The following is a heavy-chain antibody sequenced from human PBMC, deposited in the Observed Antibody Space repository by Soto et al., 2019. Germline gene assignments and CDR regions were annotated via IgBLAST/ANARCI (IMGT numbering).Heavy chain of an antibody. CDR1: GDSISNYH. CDR3: AGSELGITTKPYIFDY. D-gene: IGHD3-22*01. V-gene: IGHV4-59*01. CDR2: IYKSGST. Sequence: QVHLQESGPGLVKPSETLSLTCTVSGDSISNYHWSWVRQPPGKGLEWIAYIYKSGSTNYNPSLKSRGIVSVDTSRMQFSLSLTSVTAADTAIYYCAGSELGITTKPYIFDYWGRGPLVTVSS. J-gene: IGHJ4*02.